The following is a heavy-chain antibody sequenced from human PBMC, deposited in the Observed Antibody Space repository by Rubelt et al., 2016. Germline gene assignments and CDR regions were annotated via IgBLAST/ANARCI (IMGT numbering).Heavy chain of an antibody. D-gene: IGHD6-19*01. CDR1: GYRFTSNW. CDR2: IYPGDPQV. J-gene: IGHJ1*01. Sequence: VKVPGESLKISCKGSGYRFTSNWIGWVRQMPGKGLEWMGIIYPGDPQVRYNPAFEGRVSMSAAKSIRTAYLHLSGLAASDSAIYYCARHSVKGWYSEYFQHWGQGTLVTVSS. CDR3: ARHSVKGWYSEYFQH. V-gene: IGHV5-51*01.